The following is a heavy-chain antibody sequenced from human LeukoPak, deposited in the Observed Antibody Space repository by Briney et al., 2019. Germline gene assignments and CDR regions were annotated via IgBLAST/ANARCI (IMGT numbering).Heavy chain of an antibody. V-gene: IGHV1-3*01. D-gene: IGHD2-15*01. CDR3: ARESVGGDHFDY. J-gene: IGHJ4*02. CDR2: INAGNGNT. CDR1: GYTFTSYA. Sequence: ASVKVSCKASGYTFTSYAMHWVRQAPGQRLEWMGWINAGNGNTKYSQKFQGRVTITRDTSASTAYMELSSLRSEDTAVYYCARESVGGDHFDYWGQGTLVTVSS.